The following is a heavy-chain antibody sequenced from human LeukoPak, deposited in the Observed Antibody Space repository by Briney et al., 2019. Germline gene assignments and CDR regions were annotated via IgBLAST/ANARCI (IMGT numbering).Heavy chain of an antibody. V-gene: IGHV3-9*01. D-gene: IGHD3-10*01. J-gene: IGHJ2*01. CDR2: ISWNSGSI. CDR3: AKGTVRGVIPRHYFDL. Sequence: GGSLRLSCAASGFTFDDYAMHWVRQAPGKGLEWVSGISWNSGSIGYADSVKGRFTISRDNAKNSLYLQMNSLRAEDTALYYCAKGTVRGVIPRHYFDLWGRGTLVTVSS. CDR1: GFTFDDYA.